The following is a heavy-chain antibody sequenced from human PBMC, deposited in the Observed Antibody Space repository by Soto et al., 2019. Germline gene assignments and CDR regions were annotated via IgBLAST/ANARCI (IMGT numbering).Heavy chain of an antibody. Sequence: QVQLVQSGAEVKKPGSSVKVSCKASGGIFSRYAISWLRQAPGQGLEWMGAVIPILGQAYYAQNFQDIVTITSDQSTRAAYMALISLRSDETAVYFCARVGGVGAPPGAEYWGQGTLVTVSS. CDR1: GGIFSRYA. D-gene: IGHD2-8*02. CDR3: ARVGGVGAPPGAEY. V-gene: IGHV1-69*01. J-gene: IGHJ4*02. CDR2: VIPILGQA.